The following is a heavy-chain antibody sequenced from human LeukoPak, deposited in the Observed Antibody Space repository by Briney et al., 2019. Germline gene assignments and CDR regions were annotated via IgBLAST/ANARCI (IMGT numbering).Heavy chain of an antibody. CDR2: IRYDGSNK. CDR3: AKDRGSGYPPYYMDV. Sequence: GGSLRLSCAASGFTFSSYGMHWVRQAPGKGLEWVAFIRYDGSNKYYADSVKGRFTISRDNSKNTLYLQMNSLRAEDTAVYYCAKDRGSGYPPYYMDVWGKGTTVTIPS. V-gene: IGHV3-30*02. CDR1: GFTFSSYG. D-gene: IGHD3-22*01. J-gene: IGHJ6*03.